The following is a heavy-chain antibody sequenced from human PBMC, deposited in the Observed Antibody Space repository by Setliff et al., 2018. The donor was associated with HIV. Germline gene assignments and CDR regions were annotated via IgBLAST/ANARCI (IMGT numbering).Heavy chain of an antibody. CDR1: GYTFTAFG. D-gene: IGHD2-21*02. J-gene: IGHJ3*01. CDR2: ISTYNGNT. CDR3: ASAYCGGDCYSVGDAFDV. Sequence: EASVKVSCKASGYTFTAFGMNWLRQAPGQGPEWMGWISTYNGNTNYAQKFQGRVTMTTDTSTSTVYMELGSLRSEDTAVYYCASAYCGGDCYSVGDAFDVWGQGTMVTVSS. V-gene: IGHV1-18*01.